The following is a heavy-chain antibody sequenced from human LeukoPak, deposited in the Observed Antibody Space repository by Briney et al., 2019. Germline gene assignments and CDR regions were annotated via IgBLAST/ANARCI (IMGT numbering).Heavy chain of an antibody. J-gene: IGHJ4*02. CDR1: GFTLSNYL. CDR2: INQDGSEK. CDR3: ARNRGCDY. V-gene: IGHV3-7*01. D-gene: IGHD2/OR15-2a*01. Sequence: GGSPRLSCAASGFTLSNYLMSWVRQAPGKGLEWVANINQDGSEKYYVDSVKGRFTISRDKAKNSLYLQMNSLRAEDTAVYYCARNRGCDYWGQGTLVTVSS.